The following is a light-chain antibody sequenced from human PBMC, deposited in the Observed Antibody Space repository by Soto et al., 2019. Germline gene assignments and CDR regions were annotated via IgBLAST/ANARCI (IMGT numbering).Light chain of an antibody. CDR3: QQYGRSPFT. CDR1: QSVSSNY. V-gene: IGKV3-20*01. Sequence: EILMTQSPGTLSLSPGETATLSCRASQSVSSNYVAWFHQKPGQAPRLLIYGASSRATGVPDRFSASGSGTDFTLTISRLEPEDFAVYYLQQYGRSPFTFGPGTKVDIK. J-gene: IGKJ3*01. CDR2: GAS.